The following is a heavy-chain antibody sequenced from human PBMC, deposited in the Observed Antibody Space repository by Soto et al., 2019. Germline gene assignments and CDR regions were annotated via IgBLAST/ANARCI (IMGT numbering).Heavy chain of an antibody. CDR3: VRENYYYGMDV. V-gene: IGHV3-66*01. Sequence: PWGSLRLSCAASGVTVSTDWMYWVRQAPGKGLEWVSVIRGGGNTFYADSVEGRFTISRDNSKHTVYLQMNGLRVEDTAMYYCVRENYYYGMDVWGQGTTVTVSS. J-gene: IGHJ6*02. CDR2: IRGGGNT. CDR1: GVTVSTDW.